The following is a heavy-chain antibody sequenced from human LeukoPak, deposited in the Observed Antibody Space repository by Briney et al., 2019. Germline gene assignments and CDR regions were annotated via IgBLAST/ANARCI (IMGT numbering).Heavy chain of an antibody. V-gene: IGHV3-66*01. CDR3: ARDVAAPGGVYFDY. CDR2: IYTGGTT. Sequence: GGSLRLSCAASGFTVSSNSMSWVRQALGKGLVWVSVIYTGGTTYYADSVKGRFTISRDNSKNTLYLQMNSLRAEDAAVYYCARDVAAPGGVYFDYWGQGTLVTVSS. J-gene: IGHJ4*02. CDR1: GFTVSSNS. D-gene: IGHD3-16*01.